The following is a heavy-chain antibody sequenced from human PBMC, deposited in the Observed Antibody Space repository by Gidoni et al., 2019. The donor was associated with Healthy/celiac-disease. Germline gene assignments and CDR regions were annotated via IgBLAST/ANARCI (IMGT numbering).Heavy chain of an antibody. CDR1: GGSISSGDYY. Sequence: QVQLQESGPGLVKPSQTLSLTCTVSGGSISSGDYYWSWIRQPPGKGLEWIGYIYYSGSTYYNPSLKSRVTISVDTSKNQFSLKLSSVTAADTAVYYCARERRNYGSGSHFDYWGQGTLVTVSS. CDR2: IYYSGST. V-gene: IGHV4-30-4*01. CDR3: ARERRNYGSGSHFDY. D-gene: IGHD3-10*01. J-gene: IGHJ4*02.